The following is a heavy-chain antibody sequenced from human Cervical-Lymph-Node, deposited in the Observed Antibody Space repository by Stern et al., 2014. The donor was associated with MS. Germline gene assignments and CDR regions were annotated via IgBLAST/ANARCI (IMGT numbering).Heavy chain of an antibody. CDR2: IDWDDDK. V-gene: IGHV2-70*01. Sequence: QITLKESGPALVKPTQTLTLTCTFSGFSLSTSGMCVSWIRQPPGKALEWLALIDWDDDKYYSTSLKTRLTISKDTSKNQVVLTMTNMDPVDTATYYCARKYYYDSSGYSWFDPWGQGTLVTVSS. CDR1: GFSLSTSGMC. J-gene: IGHJ5*02. CDR3: ARKYYYDSSGYSWFDP. D-gene: IGHD3-22*01.